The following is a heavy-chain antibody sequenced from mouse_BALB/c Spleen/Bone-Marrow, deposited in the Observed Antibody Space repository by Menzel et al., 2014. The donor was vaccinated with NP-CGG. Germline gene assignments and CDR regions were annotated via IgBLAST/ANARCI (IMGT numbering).Heavy chain of an antibody. CDR1: YSITSDYA. J-gene: IGHJ3*01. D-gene: IGHD3-1*01. CDR3: ARGGARATGWFAY. CDR2: ISYSGST. V-gene: IGHV3-2*02. Sequence: YSITSDYAWNWIWQFPGNKLEWMGYISYSGSTSYNPSLKSRISITRDTSKNQFFLQLNSVTTEDTATYYCARGGARATGWFAYWGQGTLVTVSA.